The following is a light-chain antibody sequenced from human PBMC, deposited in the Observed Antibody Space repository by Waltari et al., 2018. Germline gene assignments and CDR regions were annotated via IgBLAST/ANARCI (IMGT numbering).Light chain of an antibody. CDR3: QVWDSRSDHVV. J-gene: IGLJ2*01. CDR2: ENS. V-gene: IGLV3-21*02. Sequence: SSELTQPPSVSVSPGQPATIPCSGHPFPSTHAFWFQQKSGQAPVLVLHENSDRPSGIPERISGSNSVNMATLSISRVEAGDEADYYCQVWDSRSDHVVFGGGTKLTVL. CDR1: PFPSTH.